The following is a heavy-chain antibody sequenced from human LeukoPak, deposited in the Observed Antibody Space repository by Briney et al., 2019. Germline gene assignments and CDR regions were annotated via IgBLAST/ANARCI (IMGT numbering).Heavy chain of an antibody. CDR2: INPSGGNT. CDR3: ARDLTGTTRFDY. V-gene: IGHV1-46*01. Sequence: ASVKVSCKASGYTFTSYYMHWVRQAPGQGLEWMGIINPSGGNTSYAQKFQGRVTMTRDMSTSTVYMELSSLRSEDTAVYYCARDLTGTTRFDYWGQGTLVTVSS. D-gene: IGHD1-20*01. CDR1: GYTFTSYY. J-gene: IGHJ4*02.